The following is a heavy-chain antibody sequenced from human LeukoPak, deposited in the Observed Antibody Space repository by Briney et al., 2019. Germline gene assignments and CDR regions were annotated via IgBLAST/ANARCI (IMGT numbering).Heavy chain of an antibody. CDR3: ARVAEAAAFDS. J-gene: IGHJ4*02. D-gene: IGHD6-13*01. V-gene: IGHV3-48*01. CDR2: ISSSSSSI. CDR1: GFTFSSYS. Sequence: GGSLRLSCAASGFTFSSYSMNWVRQAPGKGLEWVSYISSSSSSIYYADSVKGRFTISRDNAKNSLYLQMNSLKPEDTAVYYCARVAEAAAFDSWGQGTLVTVSS.